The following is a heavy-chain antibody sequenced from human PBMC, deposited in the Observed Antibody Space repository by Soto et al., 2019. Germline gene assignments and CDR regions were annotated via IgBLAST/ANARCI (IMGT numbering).Heavy chain of an antibody. Sequence: GASVKVSCKASGYTFTSYGISWVRQAPGQGLEWMGWINPNSGGTNYAQKFQGWVTMTRDTSISTAYMELSRLRSDDTAVYYCARAWGQWLQKVGMDVWGQGATVTVSS. CDR2: INPNSGGT. J-gene: IGHJ6*02. CDR3: ARAWGQWLQKVGMDV. CDR1: GYTFTSYG. D-gene: IGHD6-19*01. V-gene: IGHV1-2*04.